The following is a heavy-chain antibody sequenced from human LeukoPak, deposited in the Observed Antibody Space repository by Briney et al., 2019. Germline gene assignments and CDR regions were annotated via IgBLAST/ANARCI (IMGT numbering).Heavy chain of an antibody. CDR3: ARVASWSGYDWGAFDY. CDR2: INPSGGST. J-gene: IGHJ4*02. Sequence: ASVKVSCKASGYTFTSYYMHWVRQAPGQGLEWVGIINPSGGSTSYAQKFQGRVTMTRDTSTSTVYMELSSLRSEDTAVYYCARVASWSGYDWGAFDYWGQGTLVTVSS. D-gene: IGHD5-12*01. CDR1: GYTFTSYY. V-gene: IGHV1-46*01.